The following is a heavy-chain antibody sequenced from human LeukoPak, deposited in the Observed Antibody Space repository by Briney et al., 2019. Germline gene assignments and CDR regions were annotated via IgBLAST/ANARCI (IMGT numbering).Heavy chain of an antibody. J-gene: IGHJ5*02. D-gene: IGHD3-16*01. Sequence: GGSLRLSCAASGFTFSSYAMGWVRQAPGKGLEWVSAISGSGGSTYYADSVKGRFTISRDNSKNTLYLQMNSLRAEDTAVYYCAKESRGPLVANWFDPWGQGTLVTVSS. CDR1: GFTFSSYA. CDR3: AKESRGPLVANWFDP. V-gene: IGHV3-23*01. CDR2: ISGSGGST.